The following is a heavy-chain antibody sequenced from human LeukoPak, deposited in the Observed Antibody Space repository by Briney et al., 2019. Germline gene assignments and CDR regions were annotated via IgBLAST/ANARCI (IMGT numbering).Heavy chain of an antibody. CDR1: GLTFSNAW. Sequence: QSGGSLRLSCAASGLTFSNAWMSWVRQAPGKGPEWVSGIGPSGEKTYYADSVKGRFTISRDNSEKTVYLQMNSLTVEDTAVYYCAKDIDWLAFEDWGQGTLVTVSS. D-gene: IGHD6-19*01. V-gene: IGHV3-23*01. CDR2: IGPSGEKT. CDR3: AKDIDWLAFED. J-gene: IGHJ4*02.